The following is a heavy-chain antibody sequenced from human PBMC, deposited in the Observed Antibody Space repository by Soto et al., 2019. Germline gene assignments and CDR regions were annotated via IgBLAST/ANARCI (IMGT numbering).Heavy chain of an antibody. CDR1: GFTFSSYG. J-gene: IGHJ4*02. Sequence: PGGSLRLSCAASGFTFSSYGMHWVRQAPGKGLEWVAVISYDGSNKYYADSVKGRFTISRDNSKNTLYLQMNSLRAEDTAVYYCAKDRAKYCGGDCPYYFDYWGQGTLVTVSS. D-gene: IGHD2-21*02. V-gene: IGHV3-30*18. CDR3: AKDRAKYCGGDCPYYFDY. CDR2: ISYDGSNK.